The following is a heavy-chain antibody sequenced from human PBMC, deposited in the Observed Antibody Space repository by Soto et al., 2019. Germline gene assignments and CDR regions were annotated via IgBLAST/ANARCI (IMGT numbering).Heavy chain of an antibody. D-gene: IGHD3-3*01. CDR1: GYTFTSYG. CDR2: ISAYNGNT. CDR3: ARTTQLYYDFWSGYVDY. V-gene: IGHV1-18*01. J-gene: IGHJ4*02. Sequence: ASVKVSCKASGYTFTSYGISWVRQAPGQGLEWMGWISAYNGNTNYAQKLQGRVTMTTDTSTSTAYMELRSLRSDDTAVYYCARTTQLYYDFWSGYVDYWGQGTLVTVSS.